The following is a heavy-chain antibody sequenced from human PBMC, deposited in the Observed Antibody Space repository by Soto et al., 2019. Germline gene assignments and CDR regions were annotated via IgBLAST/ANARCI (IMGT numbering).Heavy chain of an antibody. CDR3: ATETLWFGELSGWFDP. CDR1: GYTLTELS. D-gene: IGHD3-10*01. J-gene: IGHJ5*02. V-gene: IGHV1-24*01. CDR2: FDPEDGET. Sequence: QVQLVQSGAEVKKPGASVKVSCKVSGYTLTELSMHWVRQAPGKGLEWMGGFDPEDGETIYAQKFQGRVTMTEDTSTDKAYMELSSLRSEDTAVYYCATETLWFGELSGWFDPWGQGTLVTVSS.